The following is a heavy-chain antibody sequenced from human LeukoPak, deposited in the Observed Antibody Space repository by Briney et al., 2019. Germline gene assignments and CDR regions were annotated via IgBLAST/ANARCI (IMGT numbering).Heavy chain of an antibody. V-gene: IGHV4-34*01. Sequence: PSETLSLTCAVNGGSIRGYYWSWIRQPPGKGLEWIGEVNHSGSTNYSPSLKSRVTISVDTSKNQFSLKLRSVTAADTAVYYCARISSSNWYNERGAFDVWGQGTMVTVSS. CDR2: VNHSGST. J-gene: IGHJ3*01. D-gene: IGHD6-13*01. CDR1: GGSIRGYY. CDR3: ARISSSNWYNERGAFDV.